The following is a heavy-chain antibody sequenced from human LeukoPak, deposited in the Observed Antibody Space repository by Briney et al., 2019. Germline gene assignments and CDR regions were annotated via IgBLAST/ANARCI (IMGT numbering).Heavy chain of an antibody. CDR1: GGTFSSYA. CDR3: ARVPHCSGGSCYGWRAFDI. J-gene: IGHJ3*02. V-gene: IGHV1-69*13. CDR2: IIPFFGTA. Sequence: SVKVPCKPSGGTFSSYAISWVRQAPGQGLEWMGGIIPFFGTANYAQKFQGRVTITADESTSTAYMELSSLRSEDTAVYYCARVPHCSGGSCYGWRAFDIWGQGTMVTVSS. D-gene: IGHD2-15*01.